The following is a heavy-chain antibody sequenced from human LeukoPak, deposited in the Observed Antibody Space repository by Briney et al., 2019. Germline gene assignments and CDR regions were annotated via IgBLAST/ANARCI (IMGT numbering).Heavy chain of an antibody. V-gene: IGHV3-74*01. CDR1: GFTFSTYW. D-gene: IGHD3-22*01. J-gene: IGHJ5*02. CDR2: INSDGSRT. Sequence: GGSLRLSCAASGFTFSTYWMHWVRQAPGKGLVWVSRINSDGSRTNYADSVKGRFTISRDNSKNTLYLQMNSLRAEDTAVYYCARGWGGYYDSSGYIDWFDPWGQGTLVTVSS. CDR3: ARGWGGYYDSSGYIDWFDP.